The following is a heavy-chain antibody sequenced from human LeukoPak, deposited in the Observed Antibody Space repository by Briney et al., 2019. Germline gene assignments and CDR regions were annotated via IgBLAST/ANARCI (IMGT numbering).Heavy chain of an antibody. V-gene: IGHV3-21*01. CDR1: GFTFSSYS. Sequence: GGSLRLTCAASGFTFSSYSMNWVRQAPGKGLEWVSSISSSSSYIYYADSVKGRFTISRDSAKKSLYLRMNSLRAEDTAVYYCAREGATASSGYFFDYWGQGSLVTVSS. CDR3: AREGATASSGYFFDY. CDR2: ISSSSSYI. D-gene: IGHD5-18*01. J-gene: IGHJ4*02.